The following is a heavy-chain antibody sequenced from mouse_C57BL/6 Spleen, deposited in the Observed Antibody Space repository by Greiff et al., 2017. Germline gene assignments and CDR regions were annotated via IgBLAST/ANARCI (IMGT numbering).Heavy chain of an antibody. J-gene: IGHJ3*01. CDR3: ARSRDYDWLAY. V-gene: IGHV1-80*01. D-gene: IGHD2-4*01. CDR1: GYAFSSYW. Sequence: VQLQQSGAELVKPGASVKISCKASGYAFSSYWMHWVKQRPGKGLEWIGQIYSGDGDTNYNGKFKGKATLTADKSSSTAYMQLSSLTSEDSAVYFCARSRDYDWLAYWGQGTLVTVSA. CDR2: IYSGDGDT.